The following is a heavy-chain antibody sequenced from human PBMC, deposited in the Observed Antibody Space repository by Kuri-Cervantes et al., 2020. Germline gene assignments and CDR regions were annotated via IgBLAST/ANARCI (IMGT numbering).Heavy chain of an antibody. Sequence: KVSCKGSGYSFTSYWIGWVRQMPGKGLEWMGIIHPADSDARYSPSFEGQVTISVDKSISTAYLQWNSLKASDTATYFCARQAVVATSAYYYYLDVWGKGTTVTVSS. J-gene: IGHJ6*03. CDR1: GYSFTSYW. D-gene: IGHD2-21*02. CDR2: IHPADSDA. CDR3: ARQAVVATSAYYYYLDV. V-gene: IGHV5-51*01.